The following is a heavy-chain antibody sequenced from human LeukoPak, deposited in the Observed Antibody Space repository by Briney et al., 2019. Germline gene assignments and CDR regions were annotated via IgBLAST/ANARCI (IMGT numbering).Heavy chain of an antibody. J-gene: IGHJ4*02. D-gene: IGHD1-26*01. CDR2: IHSDGGTT. V-gene: IGHV3-74*01. Sequence: GGSLRLSCAASGFTFSDYWIHWVRQAPGKGLVWVSLIHSDGGTTNYADSVKGRFTISRDNAKNTVYLQMNSLRVEDTAVYYCARDIYSIAEWGQGTLVTVSP. CDR3: ARDIYSIAE. CDR1: GFTFSDYW.